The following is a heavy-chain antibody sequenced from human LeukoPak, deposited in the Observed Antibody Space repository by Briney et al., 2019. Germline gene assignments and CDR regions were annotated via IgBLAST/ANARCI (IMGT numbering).Heavy chain of an antibody. D-gene: IGHD6-13*01. V-gene: IGHV3-23*01. CDR1: GFTFSSYG. CDR2: IGGSGGFT. Sequence: PGGSLRLSCAASGFTFSSYGMSWVRQAPGKGLEWVSAIGGSGGFTDYTDSVKGRFTISRDNSKNTLYLEMNSLRAEYTAVFYCAKDGRIGAAGNWGLDYWGQGTLVTVSS. J-gene: IGHJ4*02. CDR3: AKDGRIGAAGNWGLDY.